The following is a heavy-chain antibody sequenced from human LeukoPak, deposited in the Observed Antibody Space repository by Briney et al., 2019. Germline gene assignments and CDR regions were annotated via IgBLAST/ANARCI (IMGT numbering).Heavy chain of an antibody. D-gene: IGHD1-26*01. V-gene: IGHV3-48*02. J-gene: IGHJ4*02. CDR1: EFTFSSYS. Sequence: PGGSLRLSCAASEFTFSSYSMNWVRQAPGKGLEWVSHITASGTAMFYADSVKGRFTISRDNAKNSLYLQMNSLRDEDTAVYYCASSGSYRFDYWGQGTLVTVS. CDR2: ITASGTAM. CDR3: ASSGSYRFDY.